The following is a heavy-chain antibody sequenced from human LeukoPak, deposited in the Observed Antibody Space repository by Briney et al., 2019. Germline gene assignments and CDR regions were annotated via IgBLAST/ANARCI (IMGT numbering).Heavy chain of an antibody. CDR1: GGSISSYY. J-gene: IGHJ4*02. CDR3: ARDRTVAGTRIFDY. V-gene: IGHV4-59*01. Sequence: SGTLSLTCTVSGGSISSYYWSWIRQPPGKGLEWIGYIYYSGSTNYNPSLKSRVTISVDTSKNQFSLKLSSVTAADTAVYYCARDRTVAGTRIFDYWGQGTLVTVSS. D-gene: IGHD6-19*01. CDR2: IYYSGST.